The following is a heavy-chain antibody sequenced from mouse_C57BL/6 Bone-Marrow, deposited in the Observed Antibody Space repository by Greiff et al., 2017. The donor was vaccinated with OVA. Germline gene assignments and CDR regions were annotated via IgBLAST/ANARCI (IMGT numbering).Heavy chain of an antibody. D-gene: IGHD1-1*01. J-gene: IGHJ1*03. CDR1: GYTFTDYY. CDR3: ASPPYCKYWYFDV. V-gene: IGHV1-77*01. Sequence: QVQLQQSGAELVKPGASVTISCKASGYTFTDYYIHWVKQRPGQGLEWIGKIGPGSGGTYYNEKFKGKATLTADKSSSTAYMQLSSLTSEDSAVYFWASPPYCKYWYFDVGGTGKAVTVSS. CDR2: IGPGSGGT.